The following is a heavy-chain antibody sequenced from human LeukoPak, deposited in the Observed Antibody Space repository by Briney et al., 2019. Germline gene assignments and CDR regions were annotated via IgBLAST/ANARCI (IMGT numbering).Heavy chain of an antibody. D-gene: IGHD5-24*01. V-gene: IGHV3-30*04. CDR1: GFTFSSYA. J-gene: IGHJ4*02. CDR3: ARQMATILGGILDY. Sequence: PGGSLRLSCAASGFTFSSYAMHWVRQAPGKGLEWVAVISYDGSNKYYADSVKGRFTISRDNSKNTLYLQMNSLRAEDTAVYYCARQMATILGGILDYWGQGTLVTVSS. CDR2: ISYDGSNK.